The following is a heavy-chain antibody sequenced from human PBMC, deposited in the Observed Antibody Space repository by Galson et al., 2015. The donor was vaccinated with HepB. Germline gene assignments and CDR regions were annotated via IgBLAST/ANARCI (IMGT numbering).Heavy chain of an antibody. CDR3: TTDPPFVVVPAAIKSDDY. V-gene: IGHV3-15*07. J-gene: IGHJ4*02. D-gene: IGHD2-2*02. Sequence: SLRLSCAASGFTFSNAWMNWVRQAPGKGLEWVGRIKSKTDGGTTDYAAPVKGRFTISRDDSKNTLYLQMNSLKTEDTAVYYCTTDPPFVVVPAAIKSDDYWGQGTLVTVSS. CDR1: GFTFSNAW. CDR2: IKSKTDGGTT.